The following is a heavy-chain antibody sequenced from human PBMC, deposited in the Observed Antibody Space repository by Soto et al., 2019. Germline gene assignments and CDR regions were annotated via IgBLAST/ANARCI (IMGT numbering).Heavy chain of an antibody. CDR1: GFTFSSYG. J-gene: IGHJ4*02. CDR2: IWYDGSNK. CDR3: ARETAAPWGGDFDY. D-gene: IGHD6-13*01. Sequence: PGGSLRLSCAASGFTFSSYGMHWVRQAPGKGLEWVAVIWYDGSNKYYADSVKGRFTISRDNSKNTLYLQMNSLRAEDTAVYYCARETAAPWGGDFDYWGQGTLVTVSS. V-gene: IGHV3-33*01.